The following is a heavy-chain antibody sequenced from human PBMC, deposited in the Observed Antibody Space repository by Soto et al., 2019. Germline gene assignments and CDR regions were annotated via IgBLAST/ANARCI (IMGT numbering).Heavy chain of an antibody. D-gene: IGHD3-10*01. V-gene: IGHV1-8*02. Sequence: ASVKVSCKASGYTFTNFHFNWVRQATGQGLEWIGWMNPYSGDTGYAQNFQGRVTMTRDTSINTAYMEMTSLTSDDTDVYYCARGSPGTVDHWGQGTQVTVYS. J-gene: IGHJ4*02. CDR2: MNPYSGDT. CDR1: GYTFTNFH. CDR3: ARGSPGTVDH.